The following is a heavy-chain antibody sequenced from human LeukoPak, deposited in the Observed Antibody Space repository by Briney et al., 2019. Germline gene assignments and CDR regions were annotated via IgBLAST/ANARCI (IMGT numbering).Heavy chain of an antibody. V-gene: IGHV3-21*01. CDR2: ISSSSSYI. J-gene: IGHJ5*01. D-gene: IGHD5-12*01. CDR3: AKVALAGYTTGWLDS. Sequence: KPGGSLRLSCAASGFTFSSYSMNWVRQAPGKGLEWVSSISSSSSYIYYADSVKGRFTISRDNAKNSLYLQMNSLRAEDTAIYYCAKVALAGYTTGWLDSWGQGTLVIVSS. CDR1: GFTFSSYS.